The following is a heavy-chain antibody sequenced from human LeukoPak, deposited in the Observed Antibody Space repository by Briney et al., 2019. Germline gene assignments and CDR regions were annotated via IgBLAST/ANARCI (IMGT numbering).Heavy chain of an antibody. D-gene: IGHD4/OR15-4a*01. J-gene: IGHJ6*02. CDR3: IRGATSGSYYGFDV. CDR1: GFIFSDST. CDR2: IRSKANNYAT. V-gene: IGHV3-73*01. Sequence: GGSLRLSCAASGFIFSDSTVHWVRQASGTGPEWVGRIRSKANNYATAYATSVQGRFTLSRDDSKNTAYLQMNSLKIEDTAVYYCIRGATSGSYYGFDVWGQGATVTV.